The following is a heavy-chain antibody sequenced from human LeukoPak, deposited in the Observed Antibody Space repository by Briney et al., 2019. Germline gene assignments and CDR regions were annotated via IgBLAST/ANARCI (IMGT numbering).Heavy chain of an antibody. CDR3: AKLYCTNGVCYTG. V-gene: IGHV3-30*18. D-gene: IGHD2-8*01. CDR2: ISYDGSNK. Sequence: GGSLRLSCAASGFTFSSYGMHWVRQAPGKGREGVAVISYDGSNKYYADSVKGRFTISRDDSKNTLYLQMSSLRAEDTAVYYCAKLYCTNGVCYTGWGQGTLVTVSS. CDR1: GFTFSSYG. J-gene: IGHJ4*02.